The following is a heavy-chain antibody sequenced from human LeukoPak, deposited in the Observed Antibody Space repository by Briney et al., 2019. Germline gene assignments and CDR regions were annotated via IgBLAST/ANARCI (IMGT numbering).Heavy chain of an antibody. Sequence: TSETLSLTCAVYGGSFTDYYWSWIRQPPGKGLEWIGEINHSGSTNYNPSLKSRVTISVDTSKNQFSLKLSSVTAADTAVYYCARAHSNYYYYYMDVWGKGTTVTVSS. CDR2: INHSGST. J-gene: IGHJ6*03. V-gene: IGHV4-34*01. CDR3: ARAHSNYYYYYMDV. CDR1: GGSFTDYY. D-gene: IGHD4-11*01.